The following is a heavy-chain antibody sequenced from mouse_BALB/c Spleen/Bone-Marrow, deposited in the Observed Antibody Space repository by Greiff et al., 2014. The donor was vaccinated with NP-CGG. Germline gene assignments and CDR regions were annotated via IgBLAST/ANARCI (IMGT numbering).Heavy chain of an antibody. CDR1: GFDFSRYW. D-gene: IGHD4-1*01. J-gene: IGHJ3*01. V-gene: IGHV4-1*02. Sequence: VKLKESGGGLVQPGGSLKLSCAASGFDFSRYWMSWVRQAPGKGLEWIGEINPDSSTINYTPSLKDKFIISRDNAKNTLYLQMSKVRSEDTALYYCARGDWAWFVYWGQGTLVTVSA. CDR2: INPDSSTI. CDR3: ARGDWAWFVY.